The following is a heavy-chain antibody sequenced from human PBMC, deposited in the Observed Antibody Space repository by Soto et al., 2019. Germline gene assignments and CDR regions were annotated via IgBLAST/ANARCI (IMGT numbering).Heavy chain of an antibody. D-gene: IGHD4-17*01. V-gene: IGHV3-23*01. J-gene: IGHJ6*02. Sequence: EAQLLESGGGLVQPGGSLRLSCTTSRFSLNTYGMTWVRRAPGKGLEWVSTLSASGSGSYYAGSVKGRFTVSRDNSKNTMYLQMNSLRDEYTAVYYCAKNAYGDSWNFGLDVWGQGTTVTVSS. CDR2: LSASGSGS. CDR1: RFSLNTYG. CDR3: AKNAYGDSWNFGLDV.